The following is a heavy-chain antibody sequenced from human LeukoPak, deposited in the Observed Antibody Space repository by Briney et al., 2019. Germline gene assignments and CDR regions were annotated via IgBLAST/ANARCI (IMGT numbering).Heavy chain of an antibody. CDR1: GFTFDDYA. D-gene: IGHD6-13*01. Sequence: GRSLRLSCAASGFTFDDYAMHWVRQAPGKGLEWVSGISWNSGSIGYADSVKGRFTISRDNAKNSLYLQMNSLRAEDTALYYCAKDLIAAAGTQWYYYYGMDVWGQGTTVTVSS. CDR2: ISWNSGSI. J-gene: IGHJ6*02. V-gene: IGHV3-9*01. CDR3: AKDLIAAAGTQWYYYYGMDV.